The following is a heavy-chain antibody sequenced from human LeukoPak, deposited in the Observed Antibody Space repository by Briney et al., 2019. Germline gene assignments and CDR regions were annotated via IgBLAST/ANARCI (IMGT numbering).Heavy chain of an antibody. Sequence: PGGSLRLSCEASGFTFSSYNMNWVRQAPGKGPEWVSYISRSSTTIYFAAAVRGRFTVSRDNAKNSLFLELSSLRAEDTAVYYCARGSNAYHYYYMDVWGKGTTVTVSS. CDR2: ISRSSTTI. CDR3: ARGSNAYHYYYMDV. J-gene: IGHJ6*03. CDR1: GFTFSSYN. V-gene: IGHV3-48*04.